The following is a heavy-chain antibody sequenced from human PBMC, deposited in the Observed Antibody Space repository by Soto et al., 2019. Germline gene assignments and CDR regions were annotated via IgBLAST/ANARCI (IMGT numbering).Heavy chain of an antibody. Sequence: QVHLVQSGAEVKKPGASVKVSCKGSGYTFTSYGITWVRQAPGQGLEWMGWISAHNGNTDYAQKLQGRVTVTRDTSTSTAYMELRSLSSDDTAVYYCARGRYGDYWGQGALVTVSS. CDR1: GYTFTSYG. J-gene: IGHJ4*02. V-gene: IGHV1-18*01. D-gene: IGHD1-1*01. CDR3: ARGRYGDY. CDR2: ISAHNGNT.